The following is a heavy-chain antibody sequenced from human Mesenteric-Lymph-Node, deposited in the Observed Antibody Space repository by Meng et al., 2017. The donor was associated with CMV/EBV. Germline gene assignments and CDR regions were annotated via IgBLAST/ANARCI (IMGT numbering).Heavy chain of an antibody. V-gene: IGHV3-30*02. CDR1: GFTFSNYG. CDR2: IRYDGNNE. D-gene: IGHD3-22*01. J-gene: IGHJ2*01. CDR3: AKDWVVVVIESSYGRFDL. Sequence: GESLKISCAASGFTFSNYGMHWVRQAPGKGLEWVAFIRYDGNNEYYTDSVRGRFTISRDNSKNTLYLQMNSLRAEDTAVYYCAKDWVVVVIESSYGRFDLWGRGTLVTVSS.